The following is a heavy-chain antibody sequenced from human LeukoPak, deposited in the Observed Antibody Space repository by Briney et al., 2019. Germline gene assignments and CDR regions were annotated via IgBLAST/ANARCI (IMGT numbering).Heavy chain of an antibody. Sequence: GESLKISCKGSGYSFTSYWIGWVRQMPGKGLEWMGIIYPGDSDTRYSPSFQGQVTISADKSISTAYLQWSSLKASDTAMYYCARQNRNWLNVNDAFDIWGQGTMVTVSS. CDR3: ARQNRNWLNVNDAFDI. J-gene: IGHJ3*02. V-gene: IGHV5-51*01. CDR1: GYSFTSYW. CDR2: IYPGDSDT. D-gene: IGHD1-20*01.